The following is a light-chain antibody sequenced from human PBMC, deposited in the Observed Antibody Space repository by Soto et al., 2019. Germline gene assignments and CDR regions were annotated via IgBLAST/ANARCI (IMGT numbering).Light chain of an antibody. Sequence: QSVLTQPASVPGSPGQSITISCTGTSSDVGGYNYVSWYQQHPGKAPKLMIYDVSNRPSGVSNRFSGSKSGNTASLTISGLQAEDEADYYCSSYTSSSTYVFGTGTKLTVL. CDR1: SSDVGGYNY. J-gene: IGLJ1*01. V-gene: IGLV2-14*01. CDR3: SSYTSSSTYV. CDR2: DVS.